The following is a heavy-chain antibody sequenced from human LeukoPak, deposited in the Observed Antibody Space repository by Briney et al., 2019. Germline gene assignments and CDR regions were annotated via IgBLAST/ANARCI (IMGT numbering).Heavy chain of an antibody. V-gene: IGHV4-59*08. J-gene: IGHJ6*02. Sequence: KPSETLSLTCTVSGGSISSYYWSWIRQPPGKGLEWIGYIYHSGSTNYNPSLKSRVTISVDTSKNQFSLNLSSVTAADTAVYYCARQRIDPGGYYSRGYYYAMDAWGQGTTVTVSS. CDR1: GGSISSYY. CDR3: ARQRIDPGGYYSRGYYYAMDA. D-gene: IGHD3-22*01. CDR2: IYHSGST.